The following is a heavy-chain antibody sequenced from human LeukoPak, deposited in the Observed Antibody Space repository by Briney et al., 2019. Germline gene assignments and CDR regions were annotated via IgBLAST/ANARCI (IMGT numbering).Heavy chain of an antibody. CDR3: AREPLAAAGRDY. J-gene: IGHJ4*02. V-gene: IGHV3-21*01. CDR1: GFTFSSYS. D-gene: IGHD6-13*01. Sequence: PGGSLRLSCAASGFTFSSYSMNWVRQAPGKGLEWVSSISSSSSYIYYADSVKGRFTISRDNAKNSLYLQMNSLRAEDTAVYYCAREPLAAAGRDYWGQGTLVTVSS. CDR2: ISSSSSYI.